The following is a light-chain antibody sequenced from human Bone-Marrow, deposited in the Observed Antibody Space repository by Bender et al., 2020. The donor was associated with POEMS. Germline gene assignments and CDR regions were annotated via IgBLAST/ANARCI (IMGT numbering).Light chain of an antibody. Sequence: QPVLTQPPSAPGTPGQSVTIPRSGTSPNFGNNPPNWYQHAPGPAPKPLIYSNNQRPSGVPGRFSASTSGTSASLAISGLHSGDEADYYCSSWDDSLNGWVFGGGTKLTVL. CDR1: SPNFGNNP. CDR2: SNN. J-gene: IGLJ3*02. CDR3: SSWDDSLNGWV. V-gene: IGLV1-44*01.